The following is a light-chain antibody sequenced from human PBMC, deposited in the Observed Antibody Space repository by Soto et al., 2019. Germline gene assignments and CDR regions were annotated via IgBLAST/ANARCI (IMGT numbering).Light chain of an antibody. Sequence: EVVLTQSPATLSVSPGDRATLSCRASQSVSRNLAWYQQKPGQAPRLLIYGASSRATGIPDRFSGSGSGTDFTLTISRLEPEDFAVYYCQHYGNTPPSVTFGPGTKVDIK. CDR2: GAS. CDR1: QSVSRN. V-gene: IGKV3-20*01. J-gene: IGKJ3*01. CDR3: QHYGNTPPSVT.